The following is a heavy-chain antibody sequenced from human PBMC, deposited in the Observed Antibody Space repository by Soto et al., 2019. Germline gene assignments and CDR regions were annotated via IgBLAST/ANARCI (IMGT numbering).Heavy chain of an antibody. Sequence: QVQLVQSGAEVKKPGASVKVSCKASGYTFTSYAMHWVRQAPGQRLEWMGWINAGNGNTKYSQKFQGRVTITRDTSASTADIELSSLRSEDTAVYYCAGSDSSGYYSPFDYWGQGTLVTVSS. V-gene: IGHV1-3*01. D-gene: IGHD3-22*01. J-gene: IGHJ4*02. CDR1: GYTFTSYA. CDR2: INAGNGNT. CDR3: AGSDSSGYYSPFDY.